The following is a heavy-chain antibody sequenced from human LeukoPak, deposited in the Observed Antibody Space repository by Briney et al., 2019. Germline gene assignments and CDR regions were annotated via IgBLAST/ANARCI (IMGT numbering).Heavy chain of an antibody. CDR3: ARDPGVYSSSWSPGWFDP. V-gene: IGHV3-23*01. D-gene: IGHD6-13*01. J-gene: IGHJ5*02. CDR1: GFTFRSYA. Sequence: GGSLRPSCEASGFTFRSYAMSWVRQTPEKGLEWVSAIAGSGYRTWYTDSVKGRFTISRDNAKNSLYLQMNSLRDEDTAVYYCARDPGVYSSSWSPGWFDPWGQGTLVTVSS. CDR2: IAGSGYRT.